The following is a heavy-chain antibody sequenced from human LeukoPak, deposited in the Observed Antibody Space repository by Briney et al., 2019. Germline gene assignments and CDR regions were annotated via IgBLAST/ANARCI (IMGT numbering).Heavy chain of an antibody. V-gene: IGHV4-61*02. J-gene: IGHJ4*02. CDR2: IYTSGST. Sequence: SQTLSLTCTVPGGSISSGSYYWSWIRQPAGKGLEWIGRIYTSGSTNYNPSLKSRVTISVDTSKNQFSLKLSSVTAADTAVYYCAIHSAMGSHDYWGQGTLVTVSS. CDR1: GGSISSGSYY. CDR3: AIHSAMGSHDY. D-gene: IGHD2-21*01.